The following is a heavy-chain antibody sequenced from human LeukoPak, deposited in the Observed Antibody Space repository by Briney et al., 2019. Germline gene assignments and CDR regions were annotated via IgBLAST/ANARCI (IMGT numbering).Heavy chain of an antibody. D-gene: IGHD2-21*02. CDR3: AKDRGFLAYCGGDCLPYY. CDR1: GFTFSSYG. V-gene: IGHV3-30*18. J-gene: IGHJ4*02. CDR2: ISYDGSNK. Sequence: GRSLRLSCAASGFTFSSYGMHWVRQAPGKWLEWVAVISYDGSNKYYADSVKGRFTISRDNSKTTLYLQMNGLRAEDTAVYYCAKDRGFLAYCGGDCLPYYWGQGTLVTVSS.